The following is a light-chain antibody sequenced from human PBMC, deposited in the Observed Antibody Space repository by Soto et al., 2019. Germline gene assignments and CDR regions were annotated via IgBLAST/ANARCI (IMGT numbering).Light chain of an antibody. Sequence: QSVLTQPASVSGSPGQSITISCTGTSSDVGGYNYVSWYQQHPGKAPKLMIYDVSNRPSGVSNRFSGSKSDNTASLAISGLQAEYEADYYCSSYTSTSAVVFGGGTKLTVL. J-gene: IGLJ2*01. CDR1: SSDVGGYNY. CDR2: DVS. CDR3: SSYTSTSAVV. V-gene: IGLV2-14*01.